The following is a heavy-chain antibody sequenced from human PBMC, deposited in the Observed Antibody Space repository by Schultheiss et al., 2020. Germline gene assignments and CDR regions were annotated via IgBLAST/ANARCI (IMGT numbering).Heavy chain of an antibody. V-gene: IGHV4-61*02. D-gene: IGHD3-3*01. CDR2: IYTSGST. CDR3: ASPRHYDFWSGSYGMDV. Sequence: SETLSLTCTVSGGSISSGSYYWSWIRQPAGKGLEWIGRIYTSGSTNYNPSLKSRVTISVDTSKNQFSLKLSSVTAADTAVYYCASPRHYDFWSGSYGMDVWGQGTTVTVSS. CDR1: GGSISSGSYY. J-gene: IGHJ6*02.